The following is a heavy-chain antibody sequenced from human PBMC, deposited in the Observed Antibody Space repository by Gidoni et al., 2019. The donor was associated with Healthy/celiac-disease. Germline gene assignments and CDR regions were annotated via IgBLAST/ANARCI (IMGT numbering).Heavy chain of an antibody. CDR2: INAGNGNT. CDR3: ASDSSGYLDAFDI. D-gene: IGHD3-22*01. CDR1: GYTFTSYA. J-gene: IGHJ3*02. V-gene: IGHV1-3*01. Sequence: QVQLVQSGAAVKTPGASVKVSCTASGYTFTSYAMHWVRQAPGQRLEWMGWINAGNGNTKYSQKFQGRVTITRDTSASTAYMELSSLRSEDTAVYYCASDSSGYLDAFDIWGQGTMVTVSS.